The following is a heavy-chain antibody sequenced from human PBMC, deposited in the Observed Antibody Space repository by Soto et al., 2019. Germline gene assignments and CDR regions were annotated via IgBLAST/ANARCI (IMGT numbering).Heavy chain of an antibody. V-gene: IGHV3-9*01. J-gene: IGHJ3*02. CDR2: ISWNSGSI. Sequence: GGSLRVSYAAAGFTCVDYAMHWVRQATGKGLEWVSGISWNSGSIGYADSVKGRFTISRDNAKNSLYLQMNSLRAEDTALYYCAKDQAPQWLVLGAFDIWGQGTMVTVSS. D-gene: IGHD6-19*01. CDR3: AKDQAPQWLVLGAFDI. CDR1: GFTCVDYA.